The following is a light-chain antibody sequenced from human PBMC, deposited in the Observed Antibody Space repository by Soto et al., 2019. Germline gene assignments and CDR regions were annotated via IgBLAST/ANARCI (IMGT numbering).Light chain of an antibody. J-gene: IGKJ2*01. Sequence: DIQMTQSPSSLSASVGDRVTITCRASQSISSYLNWYQQKPGKAPKLLIYYESSLQSGVPSCFSGSCYGTGFTLNISSLQPEDFATYYCQQSYSTPPTFGQGTKLQIK. V-gene: IGKV1-39*01. CDR3: QQSYSTPPT. CDR2: YES. CDR1: QSISSY.